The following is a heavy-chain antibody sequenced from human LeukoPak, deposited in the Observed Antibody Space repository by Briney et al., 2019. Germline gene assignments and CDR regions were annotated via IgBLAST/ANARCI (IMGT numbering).Heavy chain of an antibody. D-gene: IGHD5-12*01. CDR1: GLTLSNSW. CDR2: MYGDMRGI. CDR3: ARDLGLRGST. Sequence: GGSLRLSCEASGLTLSNSWMHWVRQIPGKGLVWVSRMYGDMRGISYADSVKGRFTISRDNAKNTVYLQMNSLRGEDTAVYYCARDLGLRGSTWGQGTLVTVSS. V-gene: IGHV3-74*01. J-gene: IGHJ5*02.